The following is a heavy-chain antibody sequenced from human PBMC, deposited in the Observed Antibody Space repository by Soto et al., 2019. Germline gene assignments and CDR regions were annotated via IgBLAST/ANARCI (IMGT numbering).Heavy chain of an antibody. V-gene: IGHV3-23*01. CDR2: ITGGGEKT. D-gene: IGHD3-10*01. CDR3: AKDQSRGTTLSYPDF. CDR1: GFNFNNYV. Sequence: VQLLEFGGGSVQSGGSQRLSCVVSGFNFNNYVMTWVRQAPGKGLVWVSGITGGGEKTYYADSVKGWFTISRDYSKNTLYLQMKSMRTDDTAVYFCAKDQSRGTTLSYPDFWGRGTLVSVPP. J-gene: IGHJ4*02.